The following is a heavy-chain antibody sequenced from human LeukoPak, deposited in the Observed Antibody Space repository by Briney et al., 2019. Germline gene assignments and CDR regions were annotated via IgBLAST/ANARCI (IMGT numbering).Heavy chain of an antibody. J-gene: IGHJ4*02. V-gene: IGHV3-9*01. CDR1: GFTFDDYA. D-gene: IGHD5-18*01. CDR3: ANLGGYSYGYPHDY. Sequence: RSGRSLRLSCAASGFTFDDYAMHWVPHAPGKGLEWGSGISWNSGSIGYADSVKGRFTISRDNAKNSLYPQMNSLRAEDTALCYWANLGGYSYGYPHDYWGQGTLVTVSS. CDR2: ISWNSGSI.